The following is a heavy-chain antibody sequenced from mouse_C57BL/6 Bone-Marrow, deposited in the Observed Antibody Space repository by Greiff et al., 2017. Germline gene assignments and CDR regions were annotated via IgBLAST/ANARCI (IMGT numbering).Heavy chain of an antibody. CDR1: GYTFTDYN. V-gene: IGHV1-22*01. CDR3: ASPFYDGYYLAWFAY. D-gene: IGHD2-3*01. Sequence: EVQLQQSGPELVKPGASVKMSCKASGYTFTDYNMHWVKQSHGKSLEWIGYINPNNGGTSYNQKFKGKATLTVNKSSSTAYMELRSLTSEDSAVXYCASPFYDGYYLAWFAYWGQGTLVTVSA. CDR2: INPNNGGT. J-gene: IGHJ3*01.